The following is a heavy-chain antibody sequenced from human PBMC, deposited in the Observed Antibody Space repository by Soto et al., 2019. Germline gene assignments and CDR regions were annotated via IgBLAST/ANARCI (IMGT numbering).Heavy chain of an antibody. CDR3: ARTFGSGSYYYENWFDP. D-gene: IGHD3-10*01. CDR1: GGSISSYY. J-gene: IGHJ5*02. CDR2: IYYSGST. Sequence: SETLSLTCTVSGGSISSYYWSWIRQPPGKGLEWIGYIYYSGSTNYNPSLKSRVTISVDTSKNQFSLKLSSVTAADTAVYYCARTFGSGSYYYENWFDPWGQGTLVTVSS. V-gene: IGHV4-59*01.